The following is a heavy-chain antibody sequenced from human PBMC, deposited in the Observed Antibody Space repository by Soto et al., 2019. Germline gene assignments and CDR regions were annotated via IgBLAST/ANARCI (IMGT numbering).Heavy chain of an antibody. CDR2: ISYDGSNK. CDR3: AKDLMAQEAGYSSSWYYYYGMDV. Sequence: QVQLVESGGGVVQPGRSLRLSCAASGFTFSSYGMHWVRQAPGKGLEWVAVISYDGSNKYYADSVKGRFTISRDNSKNPLYLQMNSLRAEDTAVYYCAKDLMAQEAGYSSSWYYYYGMDVWGQGTTVTVSS. D-gene: IGHD6-13*01. J-gene: IGHJ6*02. V-gene: IGHV3-30*18. CDR1: GFTFSSYG.